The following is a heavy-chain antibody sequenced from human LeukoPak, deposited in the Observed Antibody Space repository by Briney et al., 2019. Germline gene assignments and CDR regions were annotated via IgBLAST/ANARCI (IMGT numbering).Heavy chain of an antibody. CDR2: ISAYNGNT. CDR3: ARDYRRLVGLVDAFDI. CDR1: GYTFTSYG. D-gene: IGHD1-26*01. Sequence: ASVKVSCKASGYTFTSYGISWVRQAPGQGLEWMGWISAYNGNTNYAQKLQGRVTMTTDTSTSTAYMELRSLRSDDTAVYYCARDYRRLVGLVDAFDIWGQGTMVTVSS. V-gene: IGHV1-18*01. J-gene: IGHJ3*02.